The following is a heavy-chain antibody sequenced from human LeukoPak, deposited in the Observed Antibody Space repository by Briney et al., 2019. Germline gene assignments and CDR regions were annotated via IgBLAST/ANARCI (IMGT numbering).Heavy chain of an antibody. V-gene: IGHV3-21*04. J-gene: IGHJ4*02. Sequence: GGSLRLSCAASGFTFSSYSMNWVRQAPGKGLEWVSSISSSSSYIYYADSVKGRFTISRDNAKNSLYLQMNSLRAEDTAVYYCAKRGDTAMETEFDYWGQGTLVTVSS. CDR3: AKRGDTAMETEFDY. CDR1: GFTFSSYS. CDR2: ISSSSSYI. D-gene: IGHD5-18*01.